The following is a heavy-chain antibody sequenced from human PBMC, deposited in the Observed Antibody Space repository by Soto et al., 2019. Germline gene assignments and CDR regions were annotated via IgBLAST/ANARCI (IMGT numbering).Heavy chain of an antibody. Sequence: ASETLSLTCTVSGGSISSSSYYWGWIRQPPGKGLEWIGSIYYSGSTYYNPSLKSRVTISVDTSKNQFSLKLSSVTAADTAVYYCASLGIATAWGQGTLVTVSS. CDR3: ASLGIATA. CDR1: GGSISSSSYY. J-gene: IGHJ5*02. V-gene: IGHV4-39*01. D-gene: IGHD6-13*01. CDR2: IYYSGST.